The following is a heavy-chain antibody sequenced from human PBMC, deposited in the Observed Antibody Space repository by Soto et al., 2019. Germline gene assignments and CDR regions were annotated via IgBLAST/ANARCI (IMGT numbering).Heavy chain of an antibody. CDR2: IYYSGST. D-gene: IGHD3-22*01. CDR3: ARDHGDSSGYYNYHYGMDV. CDR1: GGSISSGDYY. V-gene: IGHV4-30-4*01. Sequence: SETLSLSCTVSGGSISSGDYYWSWIRQPPGKGLEWIGYIYYSGSTYYNPSLKSRVTISVDTSKNQFSLKLSSVTAADTAVYYCARDHGDSSGYYNYHYGMDVWGQGTTVTVSS. J-gene: IGHJ6*02.